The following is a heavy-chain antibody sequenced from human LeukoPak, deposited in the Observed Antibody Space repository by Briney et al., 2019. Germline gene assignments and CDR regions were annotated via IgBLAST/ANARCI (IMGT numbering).Heavy chain of an antibody. CDR3: ARGAAANGPWFDP. V-gene: IGHV4-31*03. D-gene: IGHD6-13*01. J-gene: IGHJ5*02. Sequence: SQTLSLTCTVSGGSISSGGYYWSWIRQHPGKGLEWIGYTYYSRSTYYNPSLKSRVTISVDTSKNQFSLNLTSVTAADTAVYYCARGAAANGPWFDPWGQGTLVTVSS. CDR1: GGSISSGGYY. CDR2: TYYSRST.